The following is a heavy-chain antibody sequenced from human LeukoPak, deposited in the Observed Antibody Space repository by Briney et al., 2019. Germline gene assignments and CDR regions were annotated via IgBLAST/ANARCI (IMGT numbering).Heavy chain of an antibody. V-gene: IGHV4-59*01. CDR2: IYYTGST. J-gene: IGHJ4*02. CDR1: GVSITTYY. D-gene: IGHD3-10*01. CDR3: AREANYYGSGSYFEGTFDY. Sequence: SETLSLTCTVSGVSITTYYWSWIRQPPGKGLEWIGDIYYTGSTNYNASLKSRVTISADTSKNEFSLRLTSVTAADTAVYYCAREANYYGSGSYFEGTFDYWGQGSLVTVSS.